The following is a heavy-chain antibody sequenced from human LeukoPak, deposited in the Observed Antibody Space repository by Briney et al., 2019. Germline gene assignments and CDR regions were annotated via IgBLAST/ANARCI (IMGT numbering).Heavy chain of an antibody. CDR1: GFTFSSYW. CDR2: VKQDGSER. Sequence: GGSLRLSCAASGFTFSSYWMNWVRQAPGKGLEWVANVKQDGSERYYVDSVKGRFTISRDNAKNSLYLQMNSLRAEDTAVYYCAGEPFEAAGADHWGQGTLVTVPS. D-gene: IGHD6-25*01. CDR3: AGEPFEAAGADH. V-gene: IGHV3-7*01. J-gene: IGHJ4*02.